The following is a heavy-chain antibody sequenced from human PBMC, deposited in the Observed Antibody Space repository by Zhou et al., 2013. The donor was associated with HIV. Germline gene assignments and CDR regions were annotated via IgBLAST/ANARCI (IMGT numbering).Heavy chain of an antibody. Sequence: QVQLVQSGAEVKKPGSSVKVSCKASGGTFNNYAISWLRQAPGQGLEWMGGIIPIFGTANYAQKFQGRVTIIADESTSTAYMELSSLRSEDTAVYYCASSREGSGPYFYYYMDVWGKGTTVSGLL. CDR1: GGTFNNYA. J-gene: IGHJ6*03. CDR3: ASSREGSGPYFYYYMDV. D-gene: IGHD3-3*01. V-gene: IGHV1-69*12. CDR2: IIPIFGTA.